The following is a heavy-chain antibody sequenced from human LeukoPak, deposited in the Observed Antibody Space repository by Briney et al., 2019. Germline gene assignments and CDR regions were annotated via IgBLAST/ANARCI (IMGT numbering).Heavy chain of an antibody. CDR3: AREDSGSLTRGFDY. V-gene: IGHV4-30-4*01. Sequence: SETLSLTCTVSGGSISSGDYSWSWIRQPPGKGLEWIGYIYYSGSTYYNPSLKSRVTISVDTSKNQFSLKLSSATAADTAVYYCAREDSGSLTRGFDYWVQGTLVTVSS. D-gene: IGHD1-26*01. J-gene: IGHJ4*02. CDR1: GGSISSGDYS. CDR2: IYYSGST.